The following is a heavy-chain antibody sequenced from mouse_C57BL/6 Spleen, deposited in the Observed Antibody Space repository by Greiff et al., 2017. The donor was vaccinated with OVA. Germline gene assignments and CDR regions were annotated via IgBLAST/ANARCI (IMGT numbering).Heavy chain of an antibody. CDR2: ISSGGDYI. D-gene: IGHD1-1*01. J-gene: IGHJ4*01. V-gene: IGHV5-9-1*02. CDR1: GFTFSSYA. Sequence: EVMLVESGAGLVKPGGSLKLSCAASGFTFSSYAMSWVRQTPEKRLEWVAYISSGGDYIYYADTVKGRFTISRDNARNTLYLQMSSLKSEDTAMYYCTRYGSSWRAMDYWGQGTSVTVSS. CDR3: TRYGSSWRAMDY.